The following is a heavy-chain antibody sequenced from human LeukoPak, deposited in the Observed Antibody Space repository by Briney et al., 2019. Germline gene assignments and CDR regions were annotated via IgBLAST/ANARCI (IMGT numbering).Heavy chain of an antibody. CDR1: GGSISSGDYY. D-gene: IGHD2-21*02. V-gene: IGHV4-30-4*01. Sequence: ASETLSLTCTVSGGSISSGDYYWSWIRQPPGKGLEWIGYIYYSGSTYYNPSLKSRVTISVDTSKNQFSLKLSSVTAADTAVYYCARGLLYCGGDCYSVGDYYYYGMDVWGQGTTVTVSS. J-gene: IGHJ6*02. CDR2: IYYSGST. CDR3: ARGLLYCGGDCYSVGDYYYYGMDV.